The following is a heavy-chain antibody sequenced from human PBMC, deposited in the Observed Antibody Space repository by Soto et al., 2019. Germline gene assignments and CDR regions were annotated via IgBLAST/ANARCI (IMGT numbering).Heavy chain of an antibody. D-gene: IGHD3-10*01. Sequence: EVQLVESGGGLVQPGGSLRLSCAASGFTFSSYWMHWVRQAPGKGLVWVSRISSDESSTNYADSVKGRFTISRDNAKNTLYLQMNSLRAEDTAVYSCARDDGFGESLDFWGQGTLVTVSS. V-gene: IGHV3-74*01. CDR2: ISSDESST. CDR3: ARDDGFGESLDF. CDR1: GFTFSSYW. J-gene: IGHJ4*02.